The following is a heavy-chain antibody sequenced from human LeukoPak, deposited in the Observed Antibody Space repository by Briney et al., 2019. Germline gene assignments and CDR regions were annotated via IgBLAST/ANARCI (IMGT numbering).Heavy chain of an antibody. CDR2: ISSSGSTI. Sequence: GGSLRLSCAASGFTFSSYEMNWVRQAPGKGLEWVSYISSSGSTIYYADSVKGRFTISRDNSKNTLYLQMNSLRAEDTAVYYCAKPDYYYGSGTSTYFGMDVWGQGTTVTVSS. CDR1: GFTFSSYE. V-gene: IGHV3-48*03. CDR3: AKPDYYYGSGTSTYFGMDV. D-gene: IGHD3-10*01. J-gene: IGHJ6*02.